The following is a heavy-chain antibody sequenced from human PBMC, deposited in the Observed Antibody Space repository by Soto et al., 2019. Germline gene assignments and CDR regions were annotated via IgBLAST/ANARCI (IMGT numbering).Heavy chain of an antibody. D-gene: IGHD3-16*01. CDR2: VYYGGAT. J-gene: IGHJ4*02. V-gene: IGHV4-31*03. CDR1: GDSMATGGHY. CDR3: ARDKDLQPTVWGF. Sequence: SETLSLTCTVSGDSMATGGHYYNWIRQVPGKGLEWIGYVYYGGATHYTPSLRARATISRDTSKNQFSLRLISVTAADTALYYCARDKDLQPTVWGFWGQGIQVTVSS.